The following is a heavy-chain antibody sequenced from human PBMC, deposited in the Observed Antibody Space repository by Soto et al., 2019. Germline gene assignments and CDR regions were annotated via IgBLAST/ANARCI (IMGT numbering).Heavy chain of an antibody. CDR1: GFTFSSNY. J-gene: IGHJ4*02. CDR3: ARDRLRWPQFNY. D-gene: IGHD3-16*01. V-gene: IGHV3-53*01. Sequence: GGSLRLSCAASGFTFSSNYMSWVRQAPGKGLEWVSVIYSGGSTYYADSVKGRFTISRDNSKNTLYLQMNSLRAEDTAVYYCARDRLRWPQFNYWGQGTLVTVSS. CDR2: IYSGGST.